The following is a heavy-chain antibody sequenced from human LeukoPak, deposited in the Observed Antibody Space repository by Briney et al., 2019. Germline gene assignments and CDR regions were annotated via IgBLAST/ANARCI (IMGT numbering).Heavy chain of an antibody. Sequence: GGSLTLSCAASGFTLSSYEMNWVRQAPGKGLEWVSYITSSGSTIYYADSVKGRFTISRDNAKNSLYLQMNSLRAEDTVVYYCARSYHDILTGYRNAEYFQHWGQGTLVTVSS. CDR2: ITSSGSTI. CDR1: GFTLSSYE. D-gene: IGHD3-9*01. J-gene: IGHJ1*01. CDR3: ARSYHDILTGYRNAEYFQH. V-gene: IGHV3-48*03.